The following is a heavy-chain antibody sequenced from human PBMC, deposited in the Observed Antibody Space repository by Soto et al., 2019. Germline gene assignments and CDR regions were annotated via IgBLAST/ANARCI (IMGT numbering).Heavy chain of an antibody. J-gene: IGHJ4*02. V-gene: IGHV4-4*02. D-gene: IGHD3-10*01. CDR1: GSPITSNNW. Sequence: SETLSLTCAFSGSPITSNNWWAWLRRSPGKGLEWIGEIHHSETTNYNPSLNSRVSISVDKSKNQFSLKLSSVTAADTAVYYCARGLGWFGELLSYFDYWGQGTLVTVS. CDR3: ARGLGWFGELLSYFDY. CDR2: IHHSETT.